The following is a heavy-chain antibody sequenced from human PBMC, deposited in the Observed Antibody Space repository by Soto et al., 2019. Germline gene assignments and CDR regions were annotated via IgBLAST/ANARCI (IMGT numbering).Heavy chain of an antibody. CDR3: ARGRFTMVRGVIVYYYYYGMDV. CDR1: GGSFSGYY. D-gene: IGHD3-10*01. CDR2: INHSGST. Sequence: SETLSLTCAVYGGSFSGYYWSWIRQPPGKGLEWIGEINHSGSTNYNPSLKSRVTISVDTSKNQFYLKLSSVTAADTAVYYCARGRFTMVRGVIVYYYYYGMDVWGQGTTVTVSS. V-gene: IGHV4-34*01. J-gene: IGHJ6*02.